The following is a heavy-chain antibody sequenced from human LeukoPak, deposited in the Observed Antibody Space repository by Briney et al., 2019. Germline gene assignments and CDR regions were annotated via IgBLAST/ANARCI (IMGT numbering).Heavy chain of an antibody. D-gene: IGHD4-11*01. CDR1: GFTFSSYW. Sequence: PGGSLRLSCAASGFTFSSYWMSWVRQAPGKGLEWVANIKQKGREKYYVDSVKGRFTISRDNAKNSLYLQMNSLRAEDTAVYYCARDRSPLYSNYRGYYFDYWGQGTLVTVSS. V-gene: IGHV3-7*01. J-gene: IGHJ4*02. CDR2: IKQKGREK. CDR3: ARDRSPLYSNYRGYYFDY.